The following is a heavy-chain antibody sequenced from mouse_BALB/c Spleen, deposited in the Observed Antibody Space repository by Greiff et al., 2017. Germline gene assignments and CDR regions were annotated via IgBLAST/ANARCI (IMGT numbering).Heavy chain of an antibody. CDR2: IYPGSGST. CDR1: GYTFTSYW. J-gene: IGHJ3*01. D-gene: IGHD2-1*01. V-gene: IGHV1S22*01. Sequence: KQPGSELVRPGASVKLSCKASGYTFTSYWMHWVKQRPGQGLEWIGNIYPGSGSTNYDEKFKSKATLTVDTSSSTAYMQLSSLTSEDSAVYYCTKYGNYGAWFAYWGQGTLVTVSA. CDR3: TKYGNYGAWFAY.